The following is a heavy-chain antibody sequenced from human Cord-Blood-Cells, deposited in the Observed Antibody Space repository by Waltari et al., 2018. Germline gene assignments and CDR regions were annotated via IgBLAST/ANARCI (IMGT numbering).Heavy chain of an antibody. Sequence: EVQLVESGGGLVKPGGSLRLSCAASGFTFSSYSMNWVRQAPGKGIGWFPSISSSSSYIYYADSVKGRFTISRDNAKNSLYLQMNSLRAEDTAVYYCARDERYVGADYDILTGYYYYYYMDVWGKGTTVTVSS. CDR2: ISSSSSYI. CDR1: GFTFSSYS. J-gene: IGHJ6*03. CDR3: ARDERYVGADYDILTGYYYYYYMDV. V-gene: IGHV3-21*01. D-gene: IGHD3-9*01.